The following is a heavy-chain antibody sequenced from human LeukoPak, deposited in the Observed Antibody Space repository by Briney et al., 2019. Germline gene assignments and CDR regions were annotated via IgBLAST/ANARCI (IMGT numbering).Heavy chain of an antibody. CDR3: ARVGYYASGPFSYFDY. V-gene: IGHV3-66*01. CDR2: ISSSGNT. Sequence: GGSLRLSCAASGFTVSSNYMSWVRQAPGKGLEWVSIISSSGNTYYADSVKGRFTISRDNSKNTLYLQMNSLSVEDTAVYYCARVGYYASGPFSYFDYWGQGTLVTVSS. D-gene: IGHD3-10*01. J-gene: IGHJ4*02. CDR1: GFTVSSNY.